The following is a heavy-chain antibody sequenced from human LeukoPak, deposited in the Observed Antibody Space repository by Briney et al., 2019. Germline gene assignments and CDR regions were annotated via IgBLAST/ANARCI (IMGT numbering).Heavy chain of an antibody. D-gene: IGHD3-3*01. CDR1: GFTFSSYA. CDR2: ISSNGGST. V-gene: IGHV3-64*01. Sequence: GGSLRLSYAASGFTFSSYAMHWVRQAPGKGLEYVSAISSNGGSTYYANSVKGRFTISRDNSKNTLYLQMGSLRAEDMAVYYCARGHYDLGMDVWGKGTTVTVSS. CDR3: ARGHYDLGMDV. J-gene: IGHJ6*04.